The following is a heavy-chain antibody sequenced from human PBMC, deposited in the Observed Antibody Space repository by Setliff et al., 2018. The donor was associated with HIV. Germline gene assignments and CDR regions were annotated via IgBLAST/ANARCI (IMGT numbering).Heavy chain of an antibody. V-gene: IGHV1-18*01. CDR3: ARKDYGDYYDAFDI. CDR1: GYTFTHYG. J-gene: IGHJ3*02. Sequence: AASVKVSCEASGYTFTHYGISWVRQAPGQALEWVGWITSYNGNTNYAQRFQGRVTMTTDTPTSTAYMELRSLTSDDTAVYYCARKDYGDYYDAFDIWGQGTMVTVSS. CDR2: ITSYNGNT. D-gene: IGHD4-17*01.